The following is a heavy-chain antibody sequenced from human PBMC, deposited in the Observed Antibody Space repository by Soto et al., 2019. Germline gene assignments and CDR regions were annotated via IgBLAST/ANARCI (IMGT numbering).Heavy chain of an antibody. CDR3: ARDDYGDYAETYYYYGMDV. CDR1: GYTFTSYG. Sequence: ASVKVSCKASGYTFTSYGISWVLQAPGQGLEWMGWISAYNGNTNYAQKLQGRVTMTTDTSTSTAYMELRSLRSDDTAVYYCARDDYGDYAETYYYYGMDVWGQGTTVTVSS. J-gene: IGHJ6*02. CDR2: ISAYNGNT. V-gene: IGHV1-18*04. D-gene: IGHD4-17*01.